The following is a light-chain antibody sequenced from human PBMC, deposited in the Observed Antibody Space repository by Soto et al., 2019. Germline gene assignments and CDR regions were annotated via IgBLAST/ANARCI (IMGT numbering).Light chain of an antibody. V-gene: IGLV2-8*01. CDR2: EVS. Sequence: SALPQPPSASGSPGQSVTISCTGTSSDVGGYNYVSWYQQHPGKAPKLMIYEVSLRPSGVPDRFSGSKSGNTASLTVSGLQAEDEGDYYCSSYAGSTNYVFGTGTKVTVL. J-gene: IGLJ1*01. CDR3: SSYAGSTNYV. CDR1: SSDVGGYNY.